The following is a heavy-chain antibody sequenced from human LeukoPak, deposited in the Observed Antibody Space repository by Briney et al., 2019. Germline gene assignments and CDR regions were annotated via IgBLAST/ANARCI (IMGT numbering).Heavy chain of an antibody. V-gene: IGHV3-21*01. J-gene: IGHJ4*02. CDR1: GFTFSSYS. Sequence: GGSLRLSCAASGFTFSSYSMNWVRQAPGKGLEWVSSISSSSSYIYYADSVKGRFTISRHNAKNSLYLQMSRLRAEDTAVYHCARDRLEDCTNGVCYTDYWGQGTLVTVSS. D-gene: IGHD2-8*01. CDR2: ISSSSSYI. CDR3: ARDRLEDCTNGVCYTDY.